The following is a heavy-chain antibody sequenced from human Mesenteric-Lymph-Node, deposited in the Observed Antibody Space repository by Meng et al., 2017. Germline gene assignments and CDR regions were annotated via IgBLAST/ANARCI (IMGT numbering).Heavy chain of an antibody. D-gene: IGHD5-18*01. CDR3: ARGIVDGYGSDSWFDP. V-gene: IGHV1-2*06. Sequence: QVQLVQSGAEVKKPGASVKVSCKASGYTFTDYYMQWVRQAPGQGLEWMGRLNPNRGDTNYAQKFQGRVTMTRDTSISTAYMELSRLTSNDTAVYYCARGIVDGYGSDSWFDPWGQGTLVTVSS. J-gene: IGHJ5*02. CDR2: LNPNRGDT. CDR1: GYTFTDYY.